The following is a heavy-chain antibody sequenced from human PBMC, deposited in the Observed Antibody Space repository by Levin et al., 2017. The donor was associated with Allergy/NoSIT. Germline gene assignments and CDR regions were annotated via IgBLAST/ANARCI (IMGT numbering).Heavy chain of an antibody. D-gene: IGHD1-1*01. Sequence: GGSLRLSCAASGFSFSDPYMDWVRQAPGKGLEWVGRVRNKANSYTTEYAASVMGRFTISRDDSKKSVYLQMNSLRSADTAMYYCTRDTWNAAGNWFHPWGQGTRVTVSS. CDR1: GFSFSDPY. CDR3: TRDTWNAAGNWFHP. V-gene: IGHV3-72*01. CDR2: VRNKANSYTT. J-gene: IGHJ5*02.